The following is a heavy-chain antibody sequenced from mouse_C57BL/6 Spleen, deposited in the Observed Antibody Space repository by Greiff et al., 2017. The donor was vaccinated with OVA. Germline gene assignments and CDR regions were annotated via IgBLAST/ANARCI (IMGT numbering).Heavy chain of an antibody. CDR2: IYPRSGNT. Sequence: VQLQQSGAELARPGASVKLSCKASGYTFTSYGISWVKQRTGQGLEWIGEIYPRSGNTYYNEKFKGKATLTADKSSSTAYMELRSLTSEDSAVYFCARDGYDYAMDYWGQGTSVTVSS. D-gene: IGHD2-2*01. CDR1: GYTFTSYG. CDR3: ARDGYDYAMDY. V-gene: IGHV1-81*01. J-gene: IGHJ4*01.